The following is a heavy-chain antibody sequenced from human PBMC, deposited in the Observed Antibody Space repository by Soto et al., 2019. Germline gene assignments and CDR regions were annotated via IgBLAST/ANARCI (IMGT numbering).Heavy chain of an antibody. CDR3: AKNLIAGRLQSPFDL. CDR1: GFSVGTYT. CDR2: LSDSVGTT. J-gene: IGHJ4*02. V-gene: IGHV3-23*01. D-gene: IGHD6-13*01. Sequence: PXGSLRLSCAVSGFSVGTYTVNGVRQAPGMGLEWVSGLSDSVGTTHYAYSVKGRFTISRDKSKNTLYLQMNNLRAEDTAVYYCAKNLIAGRLQSPFDLWAQGTQVTVSS.